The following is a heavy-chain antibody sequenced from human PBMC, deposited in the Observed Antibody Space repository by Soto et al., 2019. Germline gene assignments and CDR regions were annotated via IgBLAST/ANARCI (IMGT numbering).Heavy chain of an antibody. CDR1: GYTFTSYG. CDR3: ARDGRSTVTYYYYGMDV. Sequence: SVKVSCKASGYTFTSYGISWVRQAPGQGLEWMGGIIPIFGTANYAQKFQGRVTITADESTSTAYMELSSLRSEDTAVYYCARDGRSTVTYYYYGMDVWGQGTTVTVSS. J-gene: IGHJ6*02. V-gene: IGHV1-69*13. D-gene: IGHD4-17*01. CDR2: IIPIFGTA.